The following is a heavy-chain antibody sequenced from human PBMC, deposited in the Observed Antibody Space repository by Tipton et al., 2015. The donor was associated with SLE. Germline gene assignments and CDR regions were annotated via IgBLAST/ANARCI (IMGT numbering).Heavy chain of an antibody. V-gene: IGHV4-59*01. CDR1: GGSISNYY. Sequence: TLSLTCTVSGGSISNYYWSWIRQPPGKGLEWIGYVYYSGITQYDPSLKSRVTMSVDTSKNQFSLRLNSVTSADTAVYYCARASGWGDSYYYHMDVWGRGTTVTVSS. J-gene: IGHJ6*03. CDR2: VYYSGIT. D-gene: IGHD3-16*01. CDR3: ARASGWGDSYYYHMDV.